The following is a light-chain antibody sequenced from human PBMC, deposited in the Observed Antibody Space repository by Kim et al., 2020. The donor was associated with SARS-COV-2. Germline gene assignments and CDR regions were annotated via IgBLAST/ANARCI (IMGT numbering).Light chain of an antibody. CDR2: GKN. CDR3: NSRDSSGPVV. V-gene: IGLV3-19*01. J-gene: IGLJ2*01. CDR1: SLRSYY. Sequence: VALGQTVRITGQGDSLRSYYASWYQQKPGQAPVLVIYGKNNRPSGIPDRFSGSSSGNTASLTITGAQAEDEADYYCNSRDSSGPVVFGGGTKLTVL.